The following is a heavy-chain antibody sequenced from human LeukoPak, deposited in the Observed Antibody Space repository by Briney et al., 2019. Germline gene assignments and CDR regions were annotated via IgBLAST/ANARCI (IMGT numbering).Heavy chain of an antibody. J-gene: IGHJ6*03. CDR3: ARVLRFLEWGGQSSLDDYYYYYYMDV. Sequence: ASVKVSCKASGGTFSSYAISWVRQAPGQGLEWMGGIIPIFGTANYAQKFQGRVTITTDESTSTAYMGLSSLRSEDTAVYYCARVLRFLEWGGQSSLDDYYYYYYMDVWGKGTTVTVSS. CDR1: GGTFSSYA. V-gene: IGHV1-69*05. CDR2: IIPIFGTA. D-gene: IGHD3-3*01.